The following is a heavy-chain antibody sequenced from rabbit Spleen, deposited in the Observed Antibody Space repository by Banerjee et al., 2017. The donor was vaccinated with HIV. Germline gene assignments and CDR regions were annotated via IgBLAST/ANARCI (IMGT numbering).Heavy chain of an antibody. CDR3: ARGSAAMTMLIIGFYLNL. CDR2: IYADRSGST. D-gene: IGHD2-1*01. CDR1: GFSFSSSYY. Sequence: QQQLVESGGGLVKPEGSLTLTCTASGFSFSSSYYMCWVRQAPGKGLECIACIYADRSGSTYYANWATGRFIISRTSSTTVTLEMTSLTPADTATYFCARGSAAMTMLIIGFYLNLWGPGTLVTVS. V-gene: IGHV1S45*01. J-gene: IGHJ4*01.